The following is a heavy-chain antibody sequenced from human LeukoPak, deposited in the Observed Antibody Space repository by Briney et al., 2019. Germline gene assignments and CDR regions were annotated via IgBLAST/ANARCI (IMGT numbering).Heavy chain of an antibody. CDR1: GFTFSNYG. D-gene: IGHD6-13*01. V-gene: IGHV3-30*18. Sequence: GGSLRLSCAASGFTFSNYGMHWVRQAPGKGLEWVAVISYDGSNKYYSDSVKGRFTVSRDTSRNTLYLQMNSLRPEDTAVYYCAKDSGIAAATSGWLDPWGQGTLVTVSS. CDR3: AKDSGIAAATSGWLDP. J-gene: IGHJ5*02. CDR2: ISYDGSNK.